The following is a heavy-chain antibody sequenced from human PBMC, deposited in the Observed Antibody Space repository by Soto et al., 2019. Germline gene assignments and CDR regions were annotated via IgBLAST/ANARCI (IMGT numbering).Heavy chain of an antibody. D-gene: IGHD4-17*01. CDR1: GFTFSGHG. CDR3: ARGRGGDYGGNSGYYDY. V-gene: IGHV3-33*01. CDR2: IWYDGSKE. Sequence: QVQLVESGGGVVQPGTSLRLSCAASGFTFSGHGMHWVRQAPGKGLEWMAVIWYDGSKEYYGDSVKGRFTISRDNSKNTLFLQMNSLRVEDTAVYYCARGRGGDYGGNSGYYDYWGQGTLVTVSS. J-gene: IGHJ4*02.